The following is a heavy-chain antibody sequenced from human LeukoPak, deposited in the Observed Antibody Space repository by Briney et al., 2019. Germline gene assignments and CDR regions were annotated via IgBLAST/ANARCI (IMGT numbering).Heavy chain of an antibody. Sequence: SETLSLTCAVYGGPFSGYYWSWIRQPPGKGLEWIGEINHSGSTNYNPSLKSRVTISVDTSKDQFSLKLSSVTAADTAVYYCARGEMATITGWFDPWGQGTLVTVSS. CDR1: GGPFSGYY. J-gene: IGHJ5*02. CDR3: ARGEMATITGWFDP. CDR2: INHSGST. D-gene: IGHD5-24*01. V-gene: IGHV4-34*01.